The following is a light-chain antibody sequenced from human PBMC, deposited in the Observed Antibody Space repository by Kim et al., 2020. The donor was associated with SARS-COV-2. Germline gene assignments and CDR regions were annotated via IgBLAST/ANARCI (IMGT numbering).Light chain of an antibody. CDR2: DAS. Sequence: DIQMTQSPSSLSASVGDRVTITCQASQDISNYLNWYQQKPGKAPKLLIYDASNLETGVPSRFSGSGSGTDFTFTISSLQPEDIATYYCQQYDNHPRLTFDGGTKLEI. CDR1: QDISNY. V-gene: IGKV1-33*01. CDR3: QQYDNHPRLT. J-gene: IGKJ4*01.